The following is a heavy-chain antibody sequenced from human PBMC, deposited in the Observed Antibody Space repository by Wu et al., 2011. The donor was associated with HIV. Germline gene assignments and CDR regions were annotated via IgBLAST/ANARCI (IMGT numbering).Heavy chain of an antibody. J-gene: IGHJ4*02. CDR3: ARGPFDNSGYYSFY. V-gene: IGHV1-69-2*01. CDR1: GYTFTDYD. CDR2: VAPEDGAA. Sequence: EVRLVQSGAEVKKPGATVKISCKVSGYTFTDYDIHWVRQAPGKGLQWMGHVAPEDGAALYSEKFQGRVTITRNTSISTAYMELSSLRSEDTAVYYCARGPFDNSGYYSFYWGQGTLVTVSS. D-gene: IGHD3-22*01.